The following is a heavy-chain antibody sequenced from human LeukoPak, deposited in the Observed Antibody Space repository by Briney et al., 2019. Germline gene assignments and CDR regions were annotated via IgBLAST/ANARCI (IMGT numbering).Heavy chain of an antibody. V-gene: IGHV3-30-3*01. CDR1: GFTFSSYA. CDR2: ISYDGSNK. Sequence: PGGSLRLSCAASGFTFSSYAMHWVRQAPGKGLEWVAVISYDGSNKYYADSVKGRFTISRDNSKNTLYLQMNSLRVEDTAVYFCARDPGAFPYFFDCWGQGTLVTVSS. CDR3: ARDPGAFPYFFDC. D-gene: IGHD4/OR15-4a*01. J-gene: IGHJ4*02.